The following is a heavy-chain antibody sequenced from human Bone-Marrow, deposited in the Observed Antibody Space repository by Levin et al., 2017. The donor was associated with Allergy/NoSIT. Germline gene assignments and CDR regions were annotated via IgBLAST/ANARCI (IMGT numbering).Heavy chain of an antibody. Sequence: SGPTLVKPTETLTLTCTVSGFSLSNARMGVSWIRQPPGKALEWLAHIFSNDEKSYSTSLKSRLTISKDTSKSQVVLTMTNMDPVDTATYYCARILRKGYCSGGSCFWFDPWGQGTLVTVSS. CDR3: ARILRKGYCSGGSCFWFDP. J-gene: IGHJ5*02. CDR2: IFSNDEK. D-gene: IGHD2-15*01. CDR1: GFSLSNARMG. V-gene: IGHV2-26*01.